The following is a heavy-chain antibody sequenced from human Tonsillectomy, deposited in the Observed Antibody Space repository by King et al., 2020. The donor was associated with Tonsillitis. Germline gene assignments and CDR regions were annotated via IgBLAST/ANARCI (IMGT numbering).Heavy chain of an antibody. Sequence: VQLVESGGGLVKPGGSLRLSCAASGFSFSSYAMNWVRQAPGKGLEWVSSISSSSSERDYADSVKGRFTISRDNAKNSLYLQMNNLRAEDTAVYYCARQFLYNGGWGQGTLVTVSS. V-gene: IGHV3-21*01. CDR3: ARQFLYNGG. J-gene: IGHJ1*01. D-gene: IGHD1-14*01. CDR2: ISSSSSER. CDR1: GFSFSSYA.